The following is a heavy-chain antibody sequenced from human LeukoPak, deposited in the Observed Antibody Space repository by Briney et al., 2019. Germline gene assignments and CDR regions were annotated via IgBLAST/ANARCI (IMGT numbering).Heavy chain of an antibody. CDR1: GYTFTSYD. CDR2: MNPNSGNT. J-gene: IGHJ4*02. V-gene: IGHV1-8*01. D-gene: IGHD3-10*01. CDR3: ARGPLWFGEFLTDY. Sequence: GASVKVSCKASGYTFTSYDINWVRQATGQGLERMGWMNPNSGNTGYAQKFQGRVTMTRNTSISTAYMELSSLRSEDTAVYYCARGPLWFGEFLTDYWGQGTLVTVSS.